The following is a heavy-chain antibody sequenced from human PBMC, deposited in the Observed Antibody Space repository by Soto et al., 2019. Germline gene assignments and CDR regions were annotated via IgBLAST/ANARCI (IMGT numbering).Heavy chain of an antibody. V-gene: IGHV5-10-1*01. CDR2: IAPSDSYT. D-gene: IGHD6-6*01. J-gene: IGHJ6*02. Sequence: PGESLKISCKGSGYSFTSYWISWVRQMPGKGLEWMGRIAPSDSYTSYSPSFQGHVTISADKSISTAYLQWSSLKASDTAMYYCAREGNLEYSSSSSGYYYYYYGMDVWGQGTTVTVSS. CDR1: GYSFTSYW. CDR3: AREGNLEYSSSSSGYYYYYYGMDV.